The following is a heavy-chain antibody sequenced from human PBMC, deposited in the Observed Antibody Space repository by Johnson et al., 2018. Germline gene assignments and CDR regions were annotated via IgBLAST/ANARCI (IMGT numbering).Heavy chain of an antibody. CDR3: AKEPSGDGGAFHI. CDR1: KVTFSNYA. V-gene: IGHV3-23*01. D-gene: IGHD4-17*01. CDR2: ISGSGDNT. J-gene: IGHJ3*02. Sequence: EVQLLESGGGLVQPGGSLRLSCAASKVTFSNYAMSWVRQGPGKGLEWVSAISGSGDNTYYADSVRGRFTISRDNSKNTLYLQMNSLRAEDTAVFYCAKEPSGDGGAFHIWGQGTMVTVAS.